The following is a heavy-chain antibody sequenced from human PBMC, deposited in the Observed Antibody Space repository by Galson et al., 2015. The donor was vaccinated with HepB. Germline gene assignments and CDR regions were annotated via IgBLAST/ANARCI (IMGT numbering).Heavy chain of an antibody. D-gene: IGHD2-15*01. CDR1: GSAFISYY. Sequence: SVKVSCKASGSAFISYYIHWVRQAPGQGPEWMGGINPGGSTTYAQKFQGRVNMTRETSTGTVYMELSSLGTDDTAVYFCAKTYCSGGSCYARGAFDIWGQGTMVTVSS. J-gene: IGHJ3*02. CDR3: AKTYCSGGSCYARGAFDI. CDR2: INPGGST. V-gene: IGHV1-46*01.